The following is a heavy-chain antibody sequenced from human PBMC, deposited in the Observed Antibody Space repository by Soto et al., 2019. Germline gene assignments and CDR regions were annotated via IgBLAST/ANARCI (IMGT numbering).Heavy chain of an antibody. Sequence: QVQLVESGGGVVQPGTSLRLSCVGSGFTFRSYDIHWVLQAPGKGLEWVALTSYDGSNNFYGDSVKGRFNISRHNSRNTVELHMDSLTFEDTALYYFARWGTTGGLDVWGQGTLVSVYS. D-gene: IGHD3-16*01. J-gene: IGHJ4*02. CDR3: ARWGTTGGLDV. V-gene: IGHV3-33*05. CDR2: TSYDGSNN. CDR1: GFTFRSYD.